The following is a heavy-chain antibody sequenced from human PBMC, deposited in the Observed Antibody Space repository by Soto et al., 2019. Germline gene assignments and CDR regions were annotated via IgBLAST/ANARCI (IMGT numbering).Heavy chain of an antibody. CDR3: AKGRGGSGSLTPRVDF. CDR1: GFTFSSYA. J-gene: IGHJ4*02. V-gene: IGHV3-23*01. Sequence: PGGSLRLSCAASGFTFSSYAMPWVRQAPGKGLEWVSAISGGGDTTSYADSVKGRFTVSRDGSKNTLYLQMSSLRAEDTALYYCAKGRGGSGSLTPRVDFWGQGTLVTVSS. CDR2: ISGGGDTT. D-gene: IGHD3-10*01.